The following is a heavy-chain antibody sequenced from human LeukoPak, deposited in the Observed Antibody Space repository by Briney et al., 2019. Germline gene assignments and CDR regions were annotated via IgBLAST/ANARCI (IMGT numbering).Heavy chain of an antibody. Sequence: SSVKVSCKASGYTFTGYYMHWVRLAPAQGLEWMGWINPNSGGTNYAQKFQGRVTMTRDTSISTAYMELSRLRSDDTAVYYCASEALPGMYSSSWYEGFDPWGQGTLVTVSS. J-gene: IGHJ5*02. CDR1: GYTFTGYY. CDR3: ASEALPGMYSSSWYEGFDP. D-gene: IGHD6-13*01. V-gene: IGHV1-2*02. CDR2: INPNSGGT.